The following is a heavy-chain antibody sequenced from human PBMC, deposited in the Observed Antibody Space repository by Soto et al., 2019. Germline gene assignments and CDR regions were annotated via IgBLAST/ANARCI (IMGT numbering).Heavy chain of an antibody. CDR3: AKASSMIDAFDI. CDR1: GFTFDDYA. Sequence: GGSLRLSCAASGFTFDDYAMHWVRQAPGKGLEWVSGISWNSGSIGYADSVKGRFTISRDNAKNSLYLQMNSLRAEDTALYYCAKASSMIDAFDIWGQGTMVTVSS. J-gene: IGHJ3*02. D-gene: IGHD3-16*01. V-gene: IGHV3-9*01. CDR2: ISWNSGSI.